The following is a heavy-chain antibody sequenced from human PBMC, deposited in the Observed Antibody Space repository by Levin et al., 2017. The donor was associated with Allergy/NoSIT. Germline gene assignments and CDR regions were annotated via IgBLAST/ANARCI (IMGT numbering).Heavy chain of an antibody. CDR1: GFTFSSYA. D-gene: IGHD1-26*01. V-gene: IGHV3-23*01. J-gene: IGHJ3*02. Sequence: PGESLKISCAASGFTFSSYAMSWVRQAPEKGLEWVSSISRSDGSTYYADSVKGRFAISRDNSKNTLSLQMNSLRAEDTAVYYCAKAVGSLDPFDIWGQGTMVTVSS. CDR2: ISRSDGST. CDR3: AKAVGSLDPFDI.